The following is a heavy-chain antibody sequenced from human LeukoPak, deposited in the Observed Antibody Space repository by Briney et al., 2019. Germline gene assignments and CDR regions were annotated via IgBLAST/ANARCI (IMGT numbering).Heavy chain of an antibody. V-gene: IGHV3-23*01. CDR2: ISGSGGST. J-gene: IGHJ4*02. CDR1: GFTFSSYA. D-gene: IGHD3-10*01. Sequence: PGGSLRPSCAASGFTFSSYAMSWVRQAPGKGLEWVSAISGSGGSTYYADSVKGRFTISRDNSKNTLYLQMNSLRAEDTAVYYCAKIGYGSGSFFDYWGQGTLVTVSS. CDR3: AKIGYGSGSFFDY.